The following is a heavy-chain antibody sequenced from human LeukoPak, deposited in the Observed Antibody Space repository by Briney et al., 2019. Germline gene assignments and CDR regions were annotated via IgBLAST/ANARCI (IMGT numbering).Heavy chain of an antibody. CDR3: AKERGLFPRGGLDV. D-gene: IGHD2-21*01. V-gene: IGHV3-23*01. CDR1: GFTFSSYA. J-gene: IGHJ6*02. Sequence: GGSLRLSCAASGFTFSSYAMSWVRQAPGKGLEWVSALSGSGDTTYYADSVKGRFTVSRDNSKNTLYLQMNSLRVDDTAAYYWAKERGLFPRGGLDVGGQGTTVSVSS. CDR2: LSGSGDTT.